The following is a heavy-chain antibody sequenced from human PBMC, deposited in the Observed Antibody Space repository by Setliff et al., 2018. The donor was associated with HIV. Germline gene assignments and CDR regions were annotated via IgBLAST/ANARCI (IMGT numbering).Heavy chain of an antibody. Sequence: PSETLSLTCAAFGGSFTDYYWIWIRQPPGKGLEWIGEINHSGSTHYNPSLKSRFIISVDTSKNQFSLKVNSMTAADTAVYYCARGARLLAAYSDRWDYFYMAVWGKGTTVTV. CDR2: INHSGST. V-gene: IGHV4-34*01. D-gene: IGHD1-26*01. CDR3: ARGARLLAAYSDRWDYFYMAV. J-gene: IGHJ6*03. CDR1: GGSFTDYY.